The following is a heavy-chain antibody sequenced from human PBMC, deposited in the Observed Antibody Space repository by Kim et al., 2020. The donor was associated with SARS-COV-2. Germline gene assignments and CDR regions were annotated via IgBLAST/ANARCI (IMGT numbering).Heavy chain of an antibody. CDR3: ARDHRYGVENWFDP. V-gene: IGHV4-59*01. D-gene: IGHD3-10*01. Sequence: PSLKSRVTISVDTSKDQFSLKLSSVTAADTAVYYCARDHRYGVENWFDPWGQGTLVTVSS. J-gene: IGHJ5*02.